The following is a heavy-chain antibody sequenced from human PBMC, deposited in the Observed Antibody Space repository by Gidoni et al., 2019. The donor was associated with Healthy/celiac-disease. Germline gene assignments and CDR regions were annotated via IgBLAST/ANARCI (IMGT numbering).Heavy chain of an antibody. CDR3: ARIRMVQDHYYYYYYMDV. CDR1: GFSLSTSGMC. J-gene: IGHJ6*03. V-gene: IGHV2-70*15. Sequence: QVTLRESGPALVKPTQTLTLTCTFSGFSLSTSGMCVSWIRQPPGKALEWLARIDWDDDKYYSTSLKTRLTISKDTSKNQVVLTMTNMDPVDTATYYCARIRMVQDHYYYYYYMDVWGKGTTVTVSS. CDR2: IDWDDDK. D-gene: IGHD3-10*01.